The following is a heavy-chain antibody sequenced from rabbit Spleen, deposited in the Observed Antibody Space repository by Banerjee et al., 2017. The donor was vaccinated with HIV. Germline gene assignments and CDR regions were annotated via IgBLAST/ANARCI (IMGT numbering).Heavy chain of an antibody. CDR2: INTGDGNT. D-gene: IGHD4-1*01. V-gene: IGHV1S40*01. J-gene: IGHJ6*01. CDR1: GIDFSGSSY. CDR3: ARGDLWGDGGTPYYCKL. Sequence: QSLEESGGDLVKPGASLTLTCTASGIDFSGSSYMCWVRQAPGKGLEWIGCINTGDGNTYYATWAKGRFTISKTSSTTVTLQMTSLTVADTATYFCARGDLWGDGGTPYYCKLWGPGTLVTVS.